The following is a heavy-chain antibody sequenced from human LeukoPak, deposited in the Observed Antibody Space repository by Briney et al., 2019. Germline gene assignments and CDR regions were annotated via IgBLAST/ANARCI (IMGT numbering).Heavy chain of an antibody. CDR3: ARADGGGGFFDY. J-gene: IGHJ4*02. CDR1: GYTFTRYY. D-gene: IGHD4-23*01. V-gene: IGHV1-46*01. CDR2: NNPSGGNT. Sequence: VSLKVSCQASGYTFTRYYMHWVRQAPGQGLAWMEINNPSGGNTSYAQKFQGRVTMTRDMSTSTVYMELSSLRSEDTAVYYCARADGGGGFFDYWGQGTLVTVSS.